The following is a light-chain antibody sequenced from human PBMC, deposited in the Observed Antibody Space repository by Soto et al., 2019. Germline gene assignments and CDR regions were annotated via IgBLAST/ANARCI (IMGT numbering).Light chain of an antibody. Sequence: DIQMTQSPSSLSASVGDRVTITCRASQSISIYLNWYQQKPGKAPILLVYAGSSLQGGVPSRFGGSGSGTDFTLTINSLEPEDFAVYYCQQRNVWPPITFGQGTRLEIK. CDR3: QQRNVWPPIT. CDR2: AGS. CDR1: QSISIY. J-gene: IGKJ5*01. V-gene: IGKV1-39*01.